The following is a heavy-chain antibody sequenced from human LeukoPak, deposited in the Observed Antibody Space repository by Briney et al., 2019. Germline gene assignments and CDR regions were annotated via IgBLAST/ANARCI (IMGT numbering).Heavy chain of an antibody. J-gene: IGHJ4*02. D-gene: IGHD3-22*01. CDR2: IWYDGSNK. Sequence: TGGSLRLSCAASGFTFSSYGMHWVRQAPGKGLEWVAVIWYDGSNKYYADSVKGRFTISRDNSKNTLYLQTNSLGAEDTAVYYCARVSPLGYYDSSGQGPFDYWGQGTLVTVSS. V-gene: IGHV3-33*01. CDR1: GFTFSSYG. CDR3: ARVSPLGYYDSSGQGPFDY.